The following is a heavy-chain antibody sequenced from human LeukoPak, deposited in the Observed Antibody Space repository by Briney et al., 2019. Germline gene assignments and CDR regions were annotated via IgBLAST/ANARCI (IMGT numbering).Heavy chain of an antibody. V-gene: IGHV4-30-2*01. CDR1: GGSISSGGYS. CDR2: IYHSGST. Sequence: SKTLSLTCAVSGGSISSGGYSWSWIRQPPGKGLEWIGYIYHSGSTYYNPSLKSRVTISVDRPKNQFSLKLSSVTAADTAVYYCASGWYFDLWGRGTLVTVSS. J-gene: IGHJ2*01. CDR3: ASGWYFDL.